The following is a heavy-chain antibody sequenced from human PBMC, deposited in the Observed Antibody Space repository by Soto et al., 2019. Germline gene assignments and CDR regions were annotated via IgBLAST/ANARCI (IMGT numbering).Heavy chain of an antibody. CDR3: ARPRGREGYNLGYYFDY. CDR2: INPSGGST. D-gene: IGHD5-12*01. Sequence: ASVKVSCKASGYTFTSYYMHWVRQAPGQGLEWMGIINPSGGSTSYAQKFQGRVTMTRDTSTSTVYMELSSLRSEDTAVYYCARPRGREGYNLGYYFDYWGQGTLFTVAS. CDR1: GYTFTSYY. J-gene: IGHJ4*02. V-gene: IGHV1-46*01.